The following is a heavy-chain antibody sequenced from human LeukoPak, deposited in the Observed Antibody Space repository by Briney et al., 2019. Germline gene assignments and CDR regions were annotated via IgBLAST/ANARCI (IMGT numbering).Heavy chain of an antibody. CDR3: AKSDSGYGMGDFDY. V-gene: IGHV3-48*03. Sequence: GGSLRLSCAVSGFTFSSYEMNWVRQAPGKGLEWVSYISSSGSNIGYADSVKGRFTLSRDNAKNSLYLQMNSLRAEDTAVYYCAKSDSGYGMGDFDYWGQGTLVTVSS. CDR2: ISSSGSNI. J-gene: IGHJ4*02. D-gene: IGHD5-12*01. CDR1: GFTFSSYE.